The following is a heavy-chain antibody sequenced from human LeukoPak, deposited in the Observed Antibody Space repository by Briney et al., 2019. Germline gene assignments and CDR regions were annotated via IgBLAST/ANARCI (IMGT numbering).Heavy chain of an antibody. D-gene: IGHD4-17*01. CDR3: AREGTTVTTERVYYYVGMDV. CDR2: IYSGGST. V-gene: IGHV3-53*01. J-gene: IGHJ6*02. Sequence: GGSLRLSCAASGFTVSSNYMSWVRQAPGKGLEGVSVIYSGGSTYYADSVKGRLTISRDNSKDTLYLQRNSLRAEDKAVYYCAREGTTVTTERVYYYVGMDVWGQGAPVTVSS. CDR1: GFTVSSNY.